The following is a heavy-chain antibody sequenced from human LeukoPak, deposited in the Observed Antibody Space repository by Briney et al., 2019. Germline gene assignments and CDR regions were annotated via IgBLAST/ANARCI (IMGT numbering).Heavy chain of an antibody. CDR2: IYPGDSDT. V-gene: IGHV5-51*01. J-gene: IGHJ4*02. CDR3: SRLDCSGGSCYPFDY. CDR1: AYSFTSYW. Sequence: GESLKISCKGSAYSFTSYWIGWVRQMPGKGLERMGIIYPGDSDTRYSPSFQGQVTISADKSISTAYLQWSSLKASDTAMYYCSRLDCSGGSCYPFDYWGQGTLVTVSS. D-gene: IGHD2-15*01.